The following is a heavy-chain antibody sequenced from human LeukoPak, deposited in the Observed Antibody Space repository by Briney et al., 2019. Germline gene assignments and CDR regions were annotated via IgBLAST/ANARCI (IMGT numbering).Heavy chain of an antibody. V-gene: IGHV1-46*01. Sequence: ASVAVSCKASGYTFTSHYMHWVRQAPGQGLEWMGSINPSGGSTTYAQKFQGRVTITRDKSTSTLYMELNSLRSEDTAVYYCTTDLGGGGIVTLNYWGQGTLVTVSS. D-gene: IGHD3-16*01. CDR2: INPSGGST. CDR3: TTDLGGGGIVTLNY. J-gene: IGHJ4*02. CDR1: GYTFTSHY.